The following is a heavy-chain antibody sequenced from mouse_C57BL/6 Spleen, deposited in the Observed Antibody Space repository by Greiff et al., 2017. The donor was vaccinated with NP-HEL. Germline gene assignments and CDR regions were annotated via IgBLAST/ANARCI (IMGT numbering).Heavy chain of an antibody. CDR2: INPGSGGT. Sequence: QVQLQQSGAELVRPGTSVKVSCKASGYAFTNYLIEWVKQRPGQGLEWIGVINPGSGGTNYNEKFKGKATLTADKSSSTAYMQLSSLTSEDSAVYFCARSRSAGRWLHGYWGQGTTLTVSS. V-gene: IGHV1-54*01. CDR3: ARSRSAGRWLHGY. CDR1: GYAFTNYL. D-gene: IGHD2-3*01. J-gene: IGHJ2*01.